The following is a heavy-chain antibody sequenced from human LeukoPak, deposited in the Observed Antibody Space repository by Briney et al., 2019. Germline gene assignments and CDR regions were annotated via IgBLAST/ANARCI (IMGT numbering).Heavy chain of an antibody. CDR3: VKELDSSGYFDF. CDR1: GFTFSRYG. J-gene: IGHJ4*02. CDR2: IWYDGSNK. Sequence: GRSLRLSCAASGFTFSRYGMHWVRQAPGKGLEWVAVIWYDGSNKYYADSVKGRFTVSRDNSKNTLYLQMNSLRAEDTAVYYCVKELDSSGYFDFWGQGTLVTVSS. D-gene: IGHD3-22*01. V-gene: IGHV3-33*06.